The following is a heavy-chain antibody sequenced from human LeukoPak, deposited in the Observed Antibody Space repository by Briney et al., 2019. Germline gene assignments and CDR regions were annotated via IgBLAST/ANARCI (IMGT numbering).Heavy chain of an antibody. Sequence: PGGSLRLSCAASGFTFSSYAMSWVRQAPGKGLEWASAISGSGGSTYYADSVKGRFTISRDNSKNTLYLQMNSLRAEDTAVYYCAKVGSVVQGVTPLDYWGQGTLVTVSS. CDR3: AKVGSVVQGVTPLDY. J-gene: IGHJ4*02. CDR1: GFTFSSYA. D-gene: IGHD3-10*01. CDR2: ISGSGGST. V-gene: IGHV3-23*01.